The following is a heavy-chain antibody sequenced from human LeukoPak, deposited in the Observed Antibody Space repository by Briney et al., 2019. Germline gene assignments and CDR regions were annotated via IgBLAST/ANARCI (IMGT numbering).Heavy chain of an antibody. V-gene: IGHV3-64D*06. Sequence: GGSLRLSCSASGFTFSSYAMHWVRQAPGKGLEYVSAISSNGGSTYYADSVKGRFTISRDNSKNTLYLQMSSLGAEDTAVYYCVKGAGIAVAGTDFDYWGQGTLVTVSS. CDR3: VKGAGIAVAGTDFDY. CDR2: ISSNGGST. CDR1: GFTFSSYA. J-gene: IGHJ4*02. D-gene: IGHD6-19*01.